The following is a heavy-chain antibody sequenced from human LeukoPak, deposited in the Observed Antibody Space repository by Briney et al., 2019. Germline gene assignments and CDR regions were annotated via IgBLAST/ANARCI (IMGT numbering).Heavy chain of an antibody. CDR1: GGSISSSSYF. CDR2: LYYSGTT. Sequence: SETLSLTCTVSGGSISSSSYFWGWIRQPPGRGLEWIGTLYYSGTTSYNPSLQSRVTISVDTTKNQFSLKLSSVTAADTSIYYCARLNAYSSSWHYFDSWGQGTLVTVSS. D-gene: IGHD6-13*01. J-gene: IGHJ4*02. V-gene: IGHV4-39*01. CDR3: ARLNAYSSSWHYFDS.